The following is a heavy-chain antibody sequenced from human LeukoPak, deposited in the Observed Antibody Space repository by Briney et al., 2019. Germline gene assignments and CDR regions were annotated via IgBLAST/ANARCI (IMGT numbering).Heavy chain of an antibody. J-gene: IGHJ5*02. V-gene: IGHV1-8*03. CDR1: GYTFTSYD. D-gene: IGHD3-10*01. CDR2: MNPNSGNT. Sequence: AASVKVSCKASGYTFTSYDINWVRQATGQGLEWMGWMNPNSGNTGYAQKFQGRVTITRNTSISTAYMVLSSLRSEDTAVYYCARAPRITMVRGVIYWFDPWGQGTLVTVSS. CDR3: ARAPRITMVRGVIYWFDP.